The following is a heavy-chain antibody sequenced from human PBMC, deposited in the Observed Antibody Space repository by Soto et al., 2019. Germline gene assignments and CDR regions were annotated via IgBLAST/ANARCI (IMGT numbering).Heavy chain of an antibody. CDR1: GGSFSAYY. CDR2: IIHSEST. J-gene: IGHJ6*02. V-gene: IGHV4-34*12. CDR3: ARQRPTDGRWEFANYYGMDV. Sequence: SETLSLTCAVYGGSFSAYYWSWVRQPPGKGLEWIGEIIHSESTKYNPSLKSRVTISVDTSKNRFSLKLSSVTAADTAVYYCARQRPTDGRWEFANYYGMDVWGQGTPVTVSS. D-gene: IGHD1-26*01.